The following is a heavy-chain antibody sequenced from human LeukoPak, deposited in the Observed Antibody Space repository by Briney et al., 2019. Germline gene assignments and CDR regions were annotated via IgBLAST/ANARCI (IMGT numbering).Heavy chain of an antibody. D-gene: IGHD3-10*01. Sequence: PGGSLRLSCAASGFTFSSYGMHWVRQAPGKGLEWVAVISYDGSNKYYADSVKGRFTISRDNSKNTLYLQMNSLRAEDTAVYYCAKAPGYSDYYGMDVWGKGTTVTVFS. J-gene: IGHJ6*04. CDR3: AKAPGYSDYYGMDV. CDR1: GFTFSSYG. V-gene: IGHV3-30*18. CDR2: ISYDGSNK.